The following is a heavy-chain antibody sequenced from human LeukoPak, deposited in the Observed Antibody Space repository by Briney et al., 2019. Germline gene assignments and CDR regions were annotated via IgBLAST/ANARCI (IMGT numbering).Heavy chain of an antibody. CDR3: TRADYGDKKPFDY. D-gene: IGHD4-17*01. CDR2: IRGKTNSYAT. CDR1: GFTFSGSP. J-gene: IGHJ4*02. V-gene: IGHV3-73*01. Sequence: GGSLRLSCAASGFTFSGSPMHWVRQASGKGLEWVGRIRGKTNSYATAYAASVKGRFTISRDDSKNTAYLQMNSLKTEDTAVYYCTRADYGDKKPFDYWGQGTLVTVSS.